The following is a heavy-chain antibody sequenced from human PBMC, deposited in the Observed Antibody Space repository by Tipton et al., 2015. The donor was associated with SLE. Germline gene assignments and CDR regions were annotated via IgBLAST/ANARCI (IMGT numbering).Heavy chain of an antibody. CDR3: ASTPTYYYDSSGAFDI. V-gene: IGHV4-34*01. CDR2: LNHSGST. CDR1: GGSFSGYY. D-gene: IGHD3-22*01. Sequence: TLSLTCAVYGGSFSGYYWSWIRQPPGKGLEWIGELNHSGSTNYNPSLKSRVTISVDTSKNQFSLKLSSVTAADTAVYYCASTPTYYYDSSGAFDIWGQGTMVTVSS. J-gene: IGHJ3*02.